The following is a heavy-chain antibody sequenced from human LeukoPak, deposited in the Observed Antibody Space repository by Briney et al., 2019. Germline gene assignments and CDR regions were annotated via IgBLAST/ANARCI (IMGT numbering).Heavy chain of an antibody. V-gene: IGHV3-15*01. J-gene: IGHJ4*02. CDR3: ITPLPYSAQ. D-gene: IGHD2-21*01. CDR1: GFPFSSYW. Sequence: GGSLRLSCVASGFPFSSYWMTWVRQAPGKGLEWVGRIKPKTDGETTEYAAPVKDRFSISRDDSKSMMYLQMNSLKTEDTAVYYCITPLPYSAQGGQGTLVTVSS. CDR2: IKPKTDGETT.